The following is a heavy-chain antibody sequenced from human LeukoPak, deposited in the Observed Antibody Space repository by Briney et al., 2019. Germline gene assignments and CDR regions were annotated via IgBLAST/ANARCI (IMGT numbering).Heavy chain of an antibody. V-gene: IGHV3-21*01. J-gene: IGHJ1*01. CDR3: ARDMTTATTCYLQH. CDR2: ISSSSNYI. CDR1: GFTFSSYS. D-gene: IGHD4-17*01. Sequence: GGSLRLSCAASGFTFSSYSMNLVRQAPGKGLEWVSSISSSSNYIYYADSVKGRLTISGDNARNSLYLQMNSLRAEDTAVYYCARDMTTATTCYLQHWGQGTLVTVSS.